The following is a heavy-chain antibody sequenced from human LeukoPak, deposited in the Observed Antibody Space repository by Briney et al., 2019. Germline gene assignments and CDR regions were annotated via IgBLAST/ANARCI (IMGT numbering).Heavy chain of an antibody. CDR2: MNPNSGNT. Sequence: ASVKVSCKASGYTFTSYDINWVRQATGQGLEWMGWMNPNSGNTGYAQKFQGRVTMTRNNSISTAYMELSSLRSEDTAVYYCARVYYDFWSGYYGLDYWGQGTLVTVSS. V-gene: IGHV1-8*01. D-gene: IGHD3-3*01. CDR1: GYTFTSYD. CDR3: ARVYYDFWSGYYGLDY. J-gene: IGHJ4*02.